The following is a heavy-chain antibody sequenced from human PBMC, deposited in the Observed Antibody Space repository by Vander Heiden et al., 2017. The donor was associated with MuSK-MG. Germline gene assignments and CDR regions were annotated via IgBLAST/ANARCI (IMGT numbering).Heavy chain of an antibody. CDR2: IYYSGST. CDR1: GGSLSSSSYY. D-gene: IGHD2-21*01. J-gene: IGHJ6*02. V-gene: IGHV4-39*01. CDR3: ARQGPSWPFSMGYYYYGMDV. Sequence: QLQLQESGPGLVKPSETLSLTCTVSGGSLSSSSYYWGWIRQPPGKGLEWSGSIYYSGSTYYNPSLKSRVTISVDTSKNQFSLKLSSVTAADTAVYYCARQGPSWPFSMGYYYYGMDVWGQGTTVTVAS.